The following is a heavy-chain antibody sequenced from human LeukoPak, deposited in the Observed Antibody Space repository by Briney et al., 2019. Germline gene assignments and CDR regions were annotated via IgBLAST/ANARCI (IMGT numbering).Heavy chain of an antibody. V-gene: IGHV4-38-2*02. CDR3: ASPAMAFIDQGRYNYYYYMDV. D-gene: IGHD5-18*01. CDR1: GYSISSGYY. Sequence: PSETLSLTCTDSGYSISSGYYWGWIRQPPGKGLEWIGSIYHSGSTYYNPSLKSRVTISVDTSKNQFSLKLSSVTAADTAVYYCASPAMAFIDQGRYNYYYYMDVWGKGTTVTVSS. CDR2: IYHSGST. J-gene: IGHJ6*03.